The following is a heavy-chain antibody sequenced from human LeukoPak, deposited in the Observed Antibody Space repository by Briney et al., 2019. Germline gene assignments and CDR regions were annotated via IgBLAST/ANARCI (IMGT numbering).Heavy chain of an antibody. CDR1: GFTFSNAW. D-gene: IGHD4-17*01. V-gene: IGHV3-15*01. J-gene: IGHJ4*02. CDR2: IKSKTDGGTT. CDR3: GGGVNYGDSPFDY. Sequence: KSGGSLRLSCAASGFTFSNAWMSWVRQAPGKGLEWVGRIKSKTDGGTTDYAAPVKGRCTISRDDSKNTLYLQMNSLNTNDTAVYYCGGGVNYGDSPFDYWGQGTLVTVSS.